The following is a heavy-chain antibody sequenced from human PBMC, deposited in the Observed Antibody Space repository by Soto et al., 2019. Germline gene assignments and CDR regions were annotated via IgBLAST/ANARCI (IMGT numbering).Heavy chain of an antibody. J-gene: IGHJ5*02. CDR3: ARHSCSSTSRYNRARWFDP. CDR2: IYYSGST. V-gene: IGHV4-39*01. D-gene: IGHD2-2*02. Sequence: SETLSLTCTVSGGSISSSSYYWGWIRQPPGKGLEWIGSIYYSGSTYYNPSLKSRVTISVDTSKNQFSLKLSSVTAADTAVYYCARHSCSSTSRYNRARWFDPWGQGTLVTVSS. CDR1: GGSISSSSYY.